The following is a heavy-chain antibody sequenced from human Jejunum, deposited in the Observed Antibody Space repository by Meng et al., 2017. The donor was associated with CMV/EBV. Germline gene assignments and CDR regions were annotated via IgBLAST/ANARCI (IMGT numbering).Heavy chain of an antibody. CDR2: INPYSGTA. CDR3: ARVPWNLEWIFNY. J-gene: IGHJ4*02. CDR1: GYSFVDYS. Sequence: ASGYSFVDYSLHWIRQAPGQGLEWVGWINPYSGTANYAQRFQGRVTMTSDTSISTAYMELTGLRSDDTAVYYCARVPWNLEWIFNYWGQGTLVTVSS. V-gene: IGHV1-2*02. D-gene: IGHD3-3*01.